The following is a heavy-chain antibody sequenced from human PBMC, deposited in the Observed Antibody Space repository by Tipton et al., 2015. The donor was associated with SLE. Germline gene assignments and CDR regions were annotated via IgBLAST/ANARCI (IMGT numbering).Heavy chain of an antibody. J-gene: IGHJ6*02. CDR1: GFTFSSYW. D-gene: IGHD2-2*01. Sequence: SLRLSCAASGFTFSSYWMHWVRQAPGKGLVWVSRINSDGSSTSYADSVKDRFTISRDNAKNTLYLQMNSLRAEDTAVYYCARGEYCSSPSCQDYGMDVWGQGTTVTVSS. V-gene: IGHV3-74*01. CDR2: INSDGSST. CDR3: ARGEYCSSPSCQDYGMDV.